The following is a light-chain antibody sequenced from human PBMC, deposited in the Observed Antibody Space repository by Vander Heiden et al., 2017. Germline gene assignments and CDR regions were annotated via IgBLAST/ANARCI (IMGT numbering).Light chain of an antibody. J-gene: IGLJ2*01. Sequence: QSVLAQPPSSSGTPGKRVTISCSGSSSNIGSYPVNWYQQLPGTAPKLLIYSNDQGPSGVPDRFSGSKSSTSASLAISGLQSEDEADYYCAAWDDSLKGPVFGGGTKLTVL. V-gene: IGLV1-44*01. CDR1: SSNIGSYP. CDR3: AAWDDSLKGPV. CDR2: SND.